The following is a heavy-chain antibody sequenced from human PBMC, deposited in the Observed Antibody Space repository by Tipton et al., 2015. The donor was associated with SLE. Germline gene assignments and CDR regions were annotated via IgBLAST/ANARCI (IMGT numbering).Heavy chain of an antibody. J-gene: IGHJ2*01. V-gene: IGHV4-59*01. D-gene: IGHD3-16*01. CDR3: ATGDSYWYFAL. Sequence: TLSLTCTVSGGSISSYYWSWIRQPPGKGLEWIGYIYYSGSTNYNPSLKSRVTISVDTSKNQFSLKLCSVTAADTAVYYCATGDSYWYFALWGRGTLVTVSS. CDR2: IYYSGST. CDR1: GGSISSYY.